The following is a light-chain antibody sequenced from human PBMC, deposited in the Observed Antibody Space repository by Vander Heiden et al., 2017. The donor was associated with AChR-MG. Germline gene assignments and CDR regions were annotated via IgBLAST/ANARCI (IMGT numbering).Light chain of an antibody. Sequence: DIQMTQSPPSLSASVGDKVTITCRASQGISNQLAWYQQKPGKVPEVLIYAASTLQSGVPSRFSGSGFGTEFTLTISNLQPEDVATYYCQKYNGAPWTFGQGTKVEI. CDR1: QGISNQ. J-gene: IGKJ1*01. CDR3: QKYNGAPWT. V-gene: IGKV1-27*01. CDR2: AAS.